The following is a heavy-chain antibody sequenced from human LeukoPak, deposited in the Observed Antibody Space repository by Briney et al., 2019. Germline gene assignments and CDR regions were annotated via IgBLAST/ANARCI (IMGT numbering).Heavy chain of an antibody. J-gene: IGHJ4*02. CDR2: INHSGST. D-gene: IGHD6-13*01. Sequence: SETLSLTCAVYGGSFSGYYWSWIRQPPGKGLEWIGEINHSGSTNYNPSLRSRVTISVDTSKNQFSLKLSSVTAADTAVYYCARRRRGESYSSSWCFDYWGQGTLVTVSS. CDR1: GGSFSGYY. V-gene: IGHV4-34*01. CDR3: ARRRRGESYSSSWCFDY.